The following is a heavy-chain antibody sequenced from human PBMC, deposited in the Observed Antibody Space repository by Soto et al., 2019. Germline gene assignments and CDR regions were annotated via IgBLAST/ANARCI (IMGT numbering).Heavy chain of an antibody. CDR3: ARRESYYGSPGWFDP. V-gene: IGHV4-39*01. J-gene: IGHJ5*02. CDR1: GGSISSFTYY. Sequence: PSETLSLTCSVSGGSISSFTYYWGWIRQPPGKGLEWIGTVYYNENTYYNPSLKSRVTITVDTAKNQFSMNLRSVTAADTAMYFCARRESYYGSPGWFDPWGPGTLVTVSS. D-gene: IGHD3-10*01. CDR2: VYYNENT.